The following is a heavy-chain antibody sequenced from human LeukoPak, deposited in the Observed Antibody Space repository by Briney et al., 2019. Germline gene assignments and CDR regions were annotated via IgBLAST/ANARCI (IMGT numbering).Heavy chain of an antibody. CDR1: GFSISSDYY. D-gene: IGHD3-10*01. J-gene: IGHJ5*02. Sequence: SETLSLTCTVSGFSISSDYYWGWIRQPAGKGLEWIGSVSHSGITYYNSSLNSRVSIAVDTSKNQFSLKVNSVTAADTAVYYCARLVIPWGQGILVTVSS. V-gene: IGHV4-38-2*02. CDR3: ARLVIP. CDR2: VSHSGIT.